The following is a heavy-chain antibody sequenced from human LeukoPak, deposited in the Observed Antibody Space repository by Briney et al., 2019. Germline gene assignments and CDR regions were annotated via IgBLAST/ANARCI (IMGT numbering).Heavy chain of an antibody. D-gene: IGHD7-27*01. CDR3: ASPPGRPNGD. CDR2: IKCRTDGEPT. Sequence: GGSLRLSCAGSGFLFSNAWMSWVRQAPGRGLEWVGRIKCRTDGEPTDYAAPVKGRFTISRDNSKNTLSLQMNSLRVEDTAMYYCASPPGRPNGDWGQGTLVTVSS. V-gene: IGHV3-15*07. J-gene: IGHJ4*02. CDR1: GFLFSNAW.